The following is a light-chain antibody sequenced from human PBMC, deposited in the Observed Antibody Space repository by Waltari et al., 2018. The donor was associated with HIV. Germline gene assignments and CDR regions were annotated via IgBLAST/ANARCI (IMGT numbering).Light chain of an antibody. Sequence: QPKMTQAPSASKTPGQRITMSCSGSKSNIGNNYIYWYQQIAGAAPRLVMARNDHRPAGVPDRFSGTKSGTSAFLAITGLRLDDEATYVCASWDDNLGHWIFGGGTKLTVL. CDR3: ASWDDNLGHWI. CDR2: RND. V-gene: IGLV1-47*01. CDR1: KSNIGNNY. J-gene: IGLJ2*01.